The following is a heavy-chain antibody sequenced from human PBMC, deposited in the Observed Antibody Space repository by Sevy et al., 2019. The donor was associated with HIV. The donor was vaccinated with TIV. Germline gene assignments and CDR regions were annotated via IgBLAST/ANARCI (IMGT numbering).Heavy chain of an antibody. J-gene: IGHJ4*02. Sequence: GGSLRLSCVASGFTFSSFTMNWVRQAPGGGLEGVSSISSPSSYIEYADSVKGRFTISRDNAKNSLFLQLNSLGAEDTAVYYCATKSVYSISSLDFWGRGTLVTVSS. CDR2: ISSPSSYI. D-gene: IGHD6-6*01. CDR1: GFTFSSFT. V-gene: IGHV3-21*01. CDR3: ATKSVYSISSLDF.